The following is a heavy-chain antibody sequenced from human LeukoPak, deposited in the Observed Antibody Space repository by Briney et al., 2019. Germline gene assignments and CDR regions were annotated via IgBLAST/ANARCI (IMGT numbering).Heavy chain of an antibody. Sequence: SGTLSLTCAISGASISSTNWWLWVRQPPGKGLEWIGEMHHSGRTNYNPSLKSRITISVDKSKNQVFLRLNSVAAADPALYYCARAQEGCSRASCYLEPWGQGTLVTVSS. D-gene: IGHD2-2*01. CDR3: ARAQEGCSRASCYLEP. CDR1: GASISSTNW. V-gene: IGHV4-4*02. CDR2: MHHSGRT. J-gene: IGHJ5*02.